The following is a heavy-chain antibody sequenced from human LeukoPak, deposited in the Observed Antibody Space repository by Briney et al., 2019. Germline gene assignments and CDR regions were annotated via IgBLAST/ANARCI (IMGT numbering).Heavy chain of an antibody. J-gene: IGHJ4*02. CDR3: ARGSYGYIDY. V-gene: IGHV4-4*07. D-gene: IGHD3-16*01. Sequence: SETLSLTCSVSGVSISHYYWTWIRQPAGKGLEWIGRFYASGTMIYNPSLKSRVAMSADTPKNQFSLMVTSVTAADTAVYYCARGSYGYIDYWGQGILVTVSS. CDR2: FYASGTM. CDR1: GVSISHYY.